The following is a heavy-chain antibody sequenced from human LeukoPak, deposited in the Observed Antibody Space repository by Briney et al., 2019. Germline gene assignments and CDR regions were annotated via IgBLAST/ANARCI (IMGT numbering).Heavy chain of an antibody. CDR3: ARGEEHGSGTVHFDY. V-gene: IGHV4-4*02. CDR2: IYHGGST. CDR1: GGSISSSNW. J-gene: IGHJ4*02. Sequence: SETLSLTCAVSGGSISSSNWWSWVRQPPGKGLEWIGEIYHGGSTNYNPSLKSRVTMSVDKSKNQFSLELSSVTAVDTAVYYCARGEEHGSGTVHFDYWGQGILVTVSS. D-gene: IGHD3-10*01.